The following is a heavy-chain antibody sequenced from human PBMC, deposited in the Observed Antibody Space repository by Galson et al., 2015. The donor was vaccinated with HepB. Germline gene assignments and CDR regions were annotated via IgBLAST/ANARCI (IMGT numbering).Heavy chain of an antibody. J-gene: IGHJ4*02. CDR3: PRTYYDFWSGYSSDFDY. CDR2: MNPNSGNT. Sequence: SVKVSCKASGYTFTSYDINWVRQATGQGLEWMGWMNPNSGNTGYAQKFQGRVTMTRNTSISTAYMELSSLRSEDTAVYYCPRTYYDFWSGYSSDFDYWGQGTLVTVSS. D-gene: IGHD3-3*01. V-gene: IGHV1-8*01. CDR1: GYTFTSYD.